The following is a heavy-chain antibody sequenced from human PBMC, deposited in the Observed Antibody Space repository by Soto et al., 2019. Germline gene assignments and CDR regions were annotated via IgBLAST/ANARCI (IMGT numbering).Heavy chain of an antibody. Sequence: QVQLVQSGAEVKNPGSSVKVSCKASGGTFSSYTISWVRQAPGQGLEWMGRIIPILGIANYAQKFQGRVTITADKSTSTAYMELSSLRSEDTAVYYCATRGYCSGGSCYYFDYWGQGTLVTVSS. CDR3: ATRGYCSGGSCYYFDY. CDR2: IIPILGIA. CDR1: GGTFSSYT. D-gene: IGHD2-15*01. J-gene: IGHJ4*02. V-gene: IGHV1-69*02.